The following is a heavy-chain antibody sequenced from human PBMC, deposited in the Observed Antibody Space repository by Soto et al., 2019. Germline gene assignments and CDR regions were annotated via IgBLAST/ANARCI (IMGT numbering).Heavy chain of an antibody. CDR2: INSDGSST. D-gene: IGHD3-3*01. CDR1: GFTFSSYW. V-gene: IGHV3-74*01. Sequence: GGSLRLSCAASGFTFSSYWMHWVRQAPGKGLVWVSRINSDGSSTSYADSVKGRFTISRDNAKNTLYLQMNSLRAEDTAVYYCARDLKLESPYYDFLSGPLDAFDLWGQGTMVTVSS. CDR3: ARDLKLESPYYDFLSGPLDAFDL. J-gene: IGHJ3*01.